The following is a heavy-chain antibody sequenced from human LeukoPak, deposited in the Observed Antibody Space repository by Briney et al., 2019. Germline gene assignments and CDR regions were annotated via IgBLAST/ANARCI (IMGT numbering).Heavy chain of an antibody. CDR1: GFNFGIYG. CDR3: AKDPGGSSSDY. D-gene: IGHD1-26*01. J-gene: IGHJ4*02. Sequence: GGSLRLSCTASGFNFGIYGMHWVRQAPGKGLEWVAVISYDGSNKYYADSVKGRFTISRDNSKNTLYLQMNSLRAEDTAVYYCAKDPGGSSSDYWGQGTLVTVSS. CDR2: ISYDGSNK. V-gene: IGHV3-30*18.